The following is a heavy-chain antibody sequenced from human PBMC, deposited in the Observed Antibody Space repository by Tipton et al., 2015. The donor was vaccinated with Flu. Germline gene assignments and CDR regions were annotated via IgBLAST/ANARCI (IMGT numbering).Heavy chain of an antibody. J-gene: IGHJ5*02. Sequence: LRLSCGVSGDSIRSSNYYWGWIRQPPGKGLEWIGNTFHSGNTYLNPSLKSRVTISIDTSKNEFSLKLSSVTAADTAVYYCARRDYSNYVSEPKNWFDPWGQGVLVTVSS. CDR2: TFHSGNT. CDR3: ARRDYSNYVSEPKNWFDP. D-gene: IGHD4-11*01. CDR1: GDSIRSSNYY. V-gene: IGHV4-39*07.